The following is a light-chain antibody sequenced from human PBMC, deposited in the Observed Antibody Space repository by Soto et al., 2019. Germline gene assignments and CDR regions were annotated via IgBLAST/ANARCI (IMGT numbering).Light chain of an antibody. V-gene: IGLV2-11*01. CDR1: NSDVGGYNY. J-gene: IGLJ1*01. CDR2: DVS. CDR3: CSYAGSYTYV. Sequence: QSALTQPRLVSGSPGQSVTISCTGTNSDVGGYNYVSWYQQHPGKAPKLMIYDVSKGPSGVPDRFSGSKSGNTASLTISGLQAEDEADYYCCSYAGSYTYVFGTGTKVTVL.